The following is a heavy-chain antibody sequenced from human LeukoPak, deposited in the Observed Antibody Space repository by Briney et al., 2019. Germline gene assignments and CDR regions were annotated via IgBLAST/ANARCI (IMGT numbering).Heavy chain of an antibody. J-gene: IGHJ4*02. CDR1: GYAFTSYG. D-gene: IGHD3-9*01. CDR3: ARVDILTGFYTYFDY. CDR2: ISAYNDNT. V-gene: IGHV1-18*04. Sequence: ASVKVSCKASGYAFTSYGISWVRQAPGQGLEWMGWISAYNDNTNYVQKLQGRVTMTTDISTSTAYMELRSLGPDDTAVYYCARVDILTGFYTYFDYWGQGTLLTVSS.